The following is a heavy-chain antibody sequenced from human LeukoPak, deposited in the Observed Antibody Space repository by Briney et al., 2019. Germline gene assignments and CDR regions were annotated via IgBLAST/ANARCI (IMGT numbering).Heavy chain of an antibody. J-gene: IGHJ4*02. D-gene: IGHD5-24*01. CDR1: GFTFSSYA. Sequence: GGSLRLSCAASGFTFSSYAMNWVHQAPGRGLEWVSAVDRSSDSTYYAESVKGRYTVSRDNSKSTLFLEMNNLRAEDTAVYYCAKDPPRGDGYQPNFFDSWGQGTLVTVSS. CDR3: AKDPPRGDGYQPNFFDS. CDR2: VDRSSDST. V-gene: IGHV3-23*01.